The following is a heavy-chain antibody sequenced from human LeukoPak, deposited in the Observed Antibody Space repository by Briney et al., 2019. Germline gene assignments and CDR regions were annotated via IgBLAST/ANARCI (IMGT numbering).Heavy chain of an antibody. CDR3: ARVDIVATSGGEFDY. J-gene: IGHJ4*02. D-gene: IGHD5-12*01. CDR2: INWNGGST. V-gene: IGHV3-20*04. CDR1: GFTFDDYG. Sequence: GGSLRLSCAASGFTFDDYGMSWVRQAPGKGLEWVSGINWNGGSTGYADSVKGRFTISRDNAKNSLYLQMNSLRAEDTALYYCARVDIVATSGGEFDYWGQGTLVTVSS.